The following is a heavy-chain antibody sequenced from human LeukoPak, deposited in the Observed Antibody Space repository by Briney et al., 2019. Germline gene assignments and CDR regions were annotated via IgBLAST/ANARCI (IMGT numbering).Heavy chain of an antibody. V-gene: IGHV1-3*01. CDR2: IHGDNGRT. D-gene: IGHD6-19*01. CDR3: ARGGPNPSGWLLDN. Sequence: CIHGDNGRTQYSPNFQGRITITRDTSANTAYIEVSSLRSEDTAVYYCARGGPNPSGWLLDNWGHGTLVTVSS. J-gene: IGHJ4*01.